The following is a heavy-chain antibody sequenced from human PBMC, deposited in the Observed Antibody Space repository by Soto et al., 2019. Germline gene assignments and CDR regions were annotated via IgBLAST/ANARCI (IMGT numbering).Heavy chain of an antibody. J-gene: IGHJ4*02. CDR2: SSAYNGKT. V-gene: IGHV1-18*01. D-gene: IGHD4-17*01. CDR1: GYTFTMYG. CDR3: ARLHRYGDHPPDY. Sequence: QGQLVQSGAEVKKPGASVKVSCKASGYTFTMYGITWVRQAPGQGLEWMGWSSAYNGKTDYAEKFQGRVAMTTDSSTTTAYMELRSLRSDDTAVYYCARLHRYGDHPPDYWGQGTSVIVSS.